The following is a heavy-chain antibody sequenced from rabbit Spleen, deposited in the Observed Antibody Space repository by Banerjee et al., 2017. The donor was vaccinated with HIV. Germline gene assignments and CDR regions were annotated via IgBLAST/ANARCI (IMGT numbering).Heavy chain of an antibody. J-gene: IGHJ6*01. Sequence: QELVESAGGLVNPGGSLTLTCTASGFSLSSYYMNWVRQAPGKGLEWIGYIDPVFGITYYANWVNGRFSISRENAQNTVFLQMTSLTAADTATYFCARDLTDVIGWNFGWWGPGTLVTVS. CDR3: ARDLTDVIGWNFGW. V-gene: IGHV1S7*01. D-gene: IGHD4-1*01. CDR1: GFSLSSYY. CDR2: IDPVFGIT.